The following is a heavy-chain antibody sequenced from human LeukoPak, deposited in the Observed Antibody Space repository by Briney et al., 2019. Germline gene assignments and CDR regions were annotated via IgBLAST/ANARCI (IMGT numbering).Heavy chain of an antibody. D-gene: IGHD4-17*01. J-gene: IGHJ4*02. CDR1: GFTFSSYS. CDR3: ARVPSTVTTRPDDY. CDR2: ISSSSSYM. V-gene: IGHV3-21*01. Sequence: GGSLRLSCAASGFTFSSYSMNWVRQAPGKGLEWVSSISSSSSYMYYADSVKGRFTISRDNAKNSLYLQMNSLRAEDTAVYYCARVPSTVTTRPDDYWGQGTLVTVSS.